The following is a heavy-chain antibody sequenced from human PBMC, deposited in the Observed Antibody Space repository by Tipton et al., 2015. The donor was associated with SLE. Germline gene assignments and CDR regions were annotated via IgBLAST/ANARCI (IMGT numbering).Heavy chain of an antibody. CDR1: GGSIRSSSYY. CDR3: ARHSTMIVGEGFDY. D-gene: IGHD3-22*01. V-gene: IGHV4-39*01. CDR2: IYYSGST. J-gene: IGHJ4*02. Sequence: TLSLTCTVSGGSIRSSSYYWGWIRQPPGKGLEWIGSIYYSGSTYYNPSLKSRVTISVDTSKNQFSLKLSSVTAADTAVYYCARHSTMIVGEGFDYWGQGTLVTVSS.